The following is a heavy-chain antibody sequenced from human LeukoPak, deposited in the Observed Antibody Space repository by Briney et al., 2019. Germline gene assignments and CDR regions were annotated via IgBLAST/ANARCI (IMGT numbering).Heavy chain of an antibody. V-gene: IGHV4-59*01. Sequence: PSETLSLTCTVSGGSISSYYWSWIRQPPGKGLEWIGYIYYSGSTNYNPSLKSRVTISVDTSKNQFSLKLSSVTAADTAVYYCARAGGYYGSGSYYEFDYWGQGTLVTVSS. D-gene: IGHD3-10*01. CDR3: ARAGGYYGSGSYYEFDY. CDR1: GGSISSYY. J-gene: IGHJ4*02. CDR2: IYYSGST.